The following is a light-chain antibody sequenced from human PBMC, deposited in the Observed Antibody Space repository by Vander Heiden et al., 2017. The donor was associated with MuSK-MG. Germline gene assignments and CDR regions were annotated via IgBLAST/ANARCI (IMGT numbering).Light chain of an antibody. CDR2: EVS. V-gene: IGLV2-14*01. J-gene: IGLJ2*01. Sequence: QSDLTQPASVSGSPGQSITISCTGTSNDVGGHNYVYWYQQHPGKAPKLMIYEVSNRPSGVSNHFSGSKSDNTASLTISGLQAEDEADYYCSSYTSASTLVVFGGGTKLTVL. CDR1: SNDVGGHNY. CDR3: SSYTSASTLVV.